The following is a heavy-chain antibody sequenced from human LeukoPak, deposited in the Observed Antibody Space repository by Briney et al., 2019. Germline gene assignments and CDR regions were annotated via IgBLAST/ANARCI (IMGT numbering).Heavy chain of an antibody. CDR3: ARGGLSGDTFDS. CDR2: ISGGGGTT. J-gene: IGHJ4*02. CDR1: GFTFSSYA. D-gene: IGHD3-10*01. V-gene: IGHV3-23*01. Sequence: PGGSLRLSCAASGFTFSSYAMSWVRQGPGKGLEWVSTISGGGGTTYYTDSVKGRFTISRDNSKNTLYLQVNSLRAEDTAIYSCARGGLSGDTFDSWSQGTLVTVSS.